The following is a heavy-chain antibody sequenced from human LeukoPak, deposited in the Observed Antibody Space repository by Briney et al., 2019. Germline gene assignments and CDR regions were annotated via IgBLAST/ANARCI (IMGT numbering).Heavy chain of an antibody. Sequence: GSLRLSCSASGFTFSRYSMNWVRQAPGKGLEWIGAIHHSGSTYYNPSLKSRVTISVDTSKNQFSLKLSSVTAADTAVYYCAKSDTSGYLIDYWGQGTLVTVSS. D-gene: IGHD3-22*01. V-gene: IGHV4-59*08. CDR3: AKSDTSGYLIDY. J-gene: IGHJ4*02. CDR1: GFTFSRYS. CDR2: IHHSGST.